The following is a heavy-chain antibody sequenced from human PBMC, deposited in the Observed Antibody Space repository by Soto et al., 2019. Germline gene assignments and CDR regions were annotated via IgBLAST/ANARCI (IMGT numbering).Heavy chain of an antibody. V-gene: IGHV4-39*01. D-gene: IGHD4-4*01. CDR3: AIRRASELTVTPIEY. CDR2: IYYSGST. CDR1: GGSISSSSYY. Sequence: QLQLQESGPGLVKPSETLSLTCTVSGGSISSSSYYWGWIRQPPGKGLEWIGSIYYSGSTYYNPSLKSRVTISVDTSKNQFYLKLSSVTAADTAVYYCAIRRASELTVTPIEYWGKGNMVTVSS. J-gene: IGHJ4*02.